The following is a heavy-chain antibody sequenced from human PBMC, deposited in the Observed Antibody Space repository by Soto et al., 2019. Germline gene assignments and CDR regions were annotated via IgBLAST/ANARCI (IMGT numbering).Heavy chain of an antibody. J-gene: IGHJ4*02. Sequence: SETLSLTCTVSGGSISSYYWSWIRQPPGKGLEWIGYIYYSGSTNYNPSLKSRVTISVDTSKNQFSLKLSSVTAADTAVYYCARLLVVPAANTFDYWGQGTLVTVSS. D-gene: IGHD2-2*01. V-gene: IGHV4-59*08. CDR3: ARLLVVPAANTFDY. CDR1: GGSISSYY. CDR2: IYYSGST.